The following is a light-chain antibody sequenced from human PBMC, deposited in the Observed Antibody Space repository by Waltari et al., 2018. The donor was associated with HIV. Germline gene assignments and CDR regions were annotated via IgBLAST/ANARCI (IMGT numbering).Light chain of an antibody. CDR2: KAS. CDR3: HQYTRYSPWT. J-gene: IGKJ1*01. CDR1: QDISSY. V-gene: IGKV1-5*03. Sequence: DIQMNQSPFTLSASVGDRVTITCRTSQDISSYLAWYQQTPGKAPKLLIYKASYLESGVPSRCSGSGSGTEFTLTINSLQPDDFATYYCHQYTRYSPWTFGQGTKVDI.